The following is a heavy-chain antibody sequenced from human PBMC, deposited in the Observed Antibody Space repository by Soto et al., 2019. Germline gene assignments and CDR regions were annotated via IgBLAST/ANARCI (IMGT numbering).Heavy chain of an antibody. V-gene: IGHV4-39*01. J-gene: IGHJ4*02. CDR2: IYYSGST. Sequence: QLQLQESGPGLVKPSETLSLTCTVSGGSISSSSYYWGWIRQPPGKGLEWIGSIYYSGSTYYNPSLKSRVTISVDTSKNQFSLKLSSVTAADTAVYYCARPASGPTAFDYWGQGTLVTVSS. D-gene: IGHD5-12*01. CDR1: GGSISSSSYY. CDR3: ARPASGPTAFDY.